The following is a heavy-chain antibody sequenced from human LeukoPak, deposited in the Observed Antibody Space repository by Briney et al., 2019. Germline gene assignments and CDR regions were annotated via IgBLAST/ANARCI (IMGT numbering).Heavy chain of an antibody. CDR1: GASISSSNW. CDR3: IIRVRTFFDY. D-gene: IGHD2/OR15-2a*01. Sequence: SETLSLTCAVSGASISSSNWWSWVRQPPGRGLEWIGETYHSGSTNYNPSLKSRVTISVDKSKNQFSLKLSSVTAADTAVYYCIIRVRTFFDYWGQGTTVTVSS. CDR2: TYHSGST. V-gene: IGHV4-4*02. J-gene: IGHJ4*02.